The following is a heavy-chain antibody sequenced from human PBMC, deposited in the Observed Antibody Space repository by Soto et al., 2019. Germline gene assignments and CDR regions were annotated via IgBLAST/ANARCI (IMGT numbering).Heavy chain of an antibody. CDR2: ISYDGSNK. V-gene: IGHV3-30-3*01. J-gene: IGHJ3*02. D-gene: IGHD2-15*01. CDR3: ARDHIVVVVAATHDAFDI. CDR1: GFTFSSYA. Sequence: SLRLSCAASGFTFSSYAMHWVRQAPGKGLEWVAVISYDGSNKYYADSVKGRFTISRDNSKNTLYLQMNSLRAEDTAVYYCARDHIVVVVAATHDAFDIWGQGTMVTVSS.